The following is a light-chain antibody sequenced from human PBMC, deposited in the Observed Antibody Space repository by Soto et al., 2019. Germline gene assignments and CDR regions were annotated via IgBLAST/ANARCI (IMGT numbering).Light chain of an antibody. Sequence: DIQMTQSPSTLSASVGDRVTITCRASQSISSWLAWYQQKPGKAPKLLIYDASSLERGVPSRFSGSGSGTEFTLTISSLQPDDFATYYCQQYNSYSEAFGQGTKVDI. CDR3: QQYNSYSEA. CDR2: DAS. J-gene: IGKJ1*01. CDR1: QSISSW. V-gene: IGKV1-5*01.